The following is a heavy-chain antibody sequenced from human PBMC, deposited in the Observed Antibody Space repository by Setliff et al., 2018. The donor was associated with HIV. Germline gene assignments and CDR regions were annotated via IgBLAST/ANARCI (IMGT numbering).Heavy chain of an antibody. CDR1: GYTFTGYY. J-gene: IGHJ6*03. D-gene: IGHD6-13*01. CDR2: INLNTGNT. CDR3: ARSGSSSWFSSLVGPYYYYYYMDV. V-gene: IGHV1-2*02. Sequence: ASVKVSCKASGYTFTGYYMHWVRQAPGQGLEWMGCINLNTGNTNYAQKFQGRVIVTRDTSINTAYVELRSLRLDDTTVYYCARSGSSSWFSSLVGPYYYYYYMDVWGKGTTVTVSS.